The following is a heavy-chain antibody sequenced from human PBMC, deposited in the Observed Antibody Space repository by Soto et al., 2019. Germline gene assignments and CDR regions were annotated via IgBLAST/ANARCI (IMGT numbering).Heavy chain of an antibody. D-gene: IGHD6-19*01. CDR3: ARDSSNTSGNRIWFDP. Sequence: ALGPVSCKASGNTFTGHGINGVRQALGEGLELMGWISAYNGDTRYEQEFQGRVTMTTYASSSAAYMELKSLSSGDTAVYFCARDSSNTSGNRIWFDPWGQGTQVTVSS. J-gene: IGHJ5*02. V-gene: IGHV1-18*04. CDR1: GNTFTGHG. CDR2: ISAYNGDT.